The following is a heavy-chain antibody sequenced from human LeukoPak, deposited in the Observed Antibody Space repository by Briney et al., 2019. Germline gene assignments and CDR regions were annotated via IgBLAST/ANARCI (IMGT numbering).Heavy chain of an antibody. V-gene: IGHV4-4*07. CDR2: IYTSGST. CDR1: GGSISSYY. Sequence: PSETLSLTCTVSGGSISSYYWSWIRQPAGKGLESIGRIYTSGSTNYNPSLKSRVTMSVDTSKNQFSLKLSSVTAADTAVYYCARERPPYGDYAFFDYWGQGTLVTVSS. J-gene: IGHJ4*02. D-gene: IGHD4-17*01. CDR3: ARERPPYGDYAFFDY.